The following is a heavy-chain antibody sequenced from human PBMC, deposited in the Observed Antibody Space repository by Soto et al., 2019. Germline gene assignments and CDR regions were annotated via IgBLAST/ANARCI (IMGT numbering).Heavy chain of an antibody. CDR2: IYYSGTT. D-gene: IGHD5-18*01. V-gene: IGHV4-39*05. J-gene: IGHJ4*02. CDR3: AKPHTSMAQFDF. Sequence: SQTPSLTCTVSGGSISNSDYYWGWIRQPPGKGLEWIGSIYYSGTTYYNPSLKSRVTISVDTAKNQFSLKLTSVTAADTSVYYCAKPHTSMAQFDFWGQGTLVTVSS. CDR1: GGSISNSDYY.